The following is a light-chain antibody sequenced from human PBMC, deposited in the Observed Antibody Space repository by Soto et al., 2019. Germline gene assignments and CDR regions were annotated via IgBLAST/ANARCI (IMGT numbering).Light chain of an antibody. Sequence: QSALTRPASVSGSPGQSITISCTGSSSDVGGYDYVSWYQQHPGKAPKLIIYEVSNRPSGVSNRFSGSKSGNTASLIISGLQAEDEAHYYCNSYTTSSTWVFGGGTKLTVL. CDR2: EVS. J-gene: IGLJ3*02. CDR3: NSYTTSSTWV. V-gene: IGLV2-14*01. CDR1: SSDVGGYDY.